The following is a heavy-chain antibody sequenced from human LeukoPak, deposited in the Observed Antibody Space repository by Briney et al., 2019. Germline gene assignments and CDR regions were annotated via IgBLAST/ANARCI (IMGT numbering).Heavy chain of an antibody. CDR1: GFTFSSYA. D-gene: IGHD6-13*01. CDR2: ISGSGGST. J-gene: IGHJ4*02. V-gene: IGHV3-23*01. Sequence: GGSLRLSCAASGFTFSSYAMSWVRQAPGKGLEWVSAISGSGGSTYYADSVKGRFTISRDNAKNSLYLQMSSLRAEDTAVYYCTRDRAIAAAGTLYWGQGTLVIVSS. CDR3: TRDRAIAAAGTLY.